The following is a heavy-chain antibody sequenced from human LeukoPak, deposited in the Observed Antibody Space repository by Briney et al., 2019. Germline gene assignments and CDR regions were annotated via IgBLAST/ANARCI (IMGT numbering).Heavy chain of an antibody. CDR2: IYSGGST. V-gene: IGHV3-53*01. CDR3: ARGVTMIVVGDAFDI. D-gene: IGHD3-22*01. Sequence: GGSLRLSCAASGFTFSSYEMNWVRQAPGKGLEWVSVIYSGGSTYYADSVKGRFTISRDNSKNTLYLQMNSLRAEDTAVYYCARGVTMIVVGDAFDIWGQGTMVTVSS. J-gene: IGHJ3*02. CDR1: GFTFSSYE.